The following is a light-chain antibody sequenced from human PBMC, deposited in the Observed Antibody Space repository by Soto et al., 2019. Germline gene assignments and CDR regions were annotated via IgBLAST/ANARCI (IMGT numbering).Light chain of an antibody. CDR3: QQYDGSPLT. V-gene: IGKV3-20*01. J-gene: IGKJ4*01. Sequence: EIVLTQSPGTLSLSPGERATLSCRASQSVSSTYLAWYQQKPGQAPRLLIYAASSRAPGIPDRFSGSGSGTDFTLTISRLGTEDCAVYFCQQYDGSPLTFGGGTKVEIK. CDR1: QSVSSTY. CDR2: AAS.